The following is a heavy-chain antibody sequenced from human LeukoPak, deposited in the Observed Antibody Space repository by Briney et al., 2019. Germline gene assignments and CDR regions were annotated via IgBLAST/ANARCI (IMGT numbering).Heavy chain of an antibody. J-gene: IGHJ4*02. CDR1: GFTFSSYW. V-gene: IGHV3-7*03. CDR2: IKQDGSEK. D-gene: IGHD6-19*01. CDR3: ARGSSGSYDY. Sequence: AGGSLRLSCAASGFTFSSYWMNWVRQAPGRGLEWVANIKQDGSEKYYVDSVKGRFTISRDNAKNSLYQQMNSLRVEDTAVYYCARGSSGSYDYWGQGTLVTVSS.